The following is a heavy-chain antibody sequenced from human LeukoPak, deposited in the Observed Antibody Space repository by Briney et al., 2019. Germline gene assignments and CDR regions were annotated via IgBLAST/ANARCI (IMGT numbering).Heavy chain of an antibody. CDR3: ARDGFRIQLWTMMYNWFDP. CDR2: ISAYNGNT. CDR1: GGTFSSYA. Sequence: ASVKVSCKASGGTFSSYAISWVRQAPGQGLEWMGWISAYNGNTDYAQKLQGRVTMTTDTSTSTAYMELRSLRSDDTAVYYCARDGFRIQLWTMMYNWFDPWGQGTLVTVSS. J-gene: IGHJ5*02. D-gene: IGHD5-18*01. V-gene: IGHV1-18*01.